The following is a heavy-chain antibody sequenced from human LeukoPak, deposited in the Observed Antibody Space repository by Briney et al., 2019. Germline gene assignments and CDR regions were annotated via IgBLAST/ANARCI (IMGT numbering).Heavy chain of an antibody. V-gene: IGHV3-23*01. CDR2: ISGSGGST. D-gene: IGHD6-13*01. CDR3: AKLGIAAAGTNYYYYYGMDV. CDR1: GFTFSSYA. Sequence: GGSLRLSCAASGFTFSSYAMSWVRQAPGKGLEWVSAISGSGGSTYYADSVKGRFTISRDNSKNTLYLQMNSLRAEDTAVYYRAKLGIAAAGTNYYYYYGMDVWGQGTTVTVSS. J-gene: IGHJ6*02.